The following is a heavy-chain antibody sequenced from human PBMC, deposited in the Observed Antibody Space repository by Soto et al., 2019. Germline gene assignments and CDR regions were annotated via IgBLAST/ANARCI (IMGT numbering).Heavy chain of an antibody. V-gene: IGHV1-18*01. CDR2: ISANHGNT. CDR3: ARDLGLGAFDI. J-gene: IGHJ3*02. D-gene: IGHD7-27*01. Sequence: ASVKVSCKASGYAFTSYGISWVRRAPGQGLEWMGWISANHGNTNYAQNLQGRVTMTTDKSTSTAYMELRSLRSDDTAVYYCARDLGLGAFDIWGQGTMVTV. CDR1: GYAFTSYG.